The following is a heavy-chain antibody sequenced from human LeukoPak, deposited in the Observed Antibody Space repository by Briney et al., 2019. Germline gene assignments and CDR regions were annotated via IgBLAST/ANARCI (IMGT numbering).Heavy chain of an antibody. J-gene: IGHJ3*02. Sequence: GGSLRLSCAASGFTFRSYGMHWVRQAPGKGPEWVAVMSYDGSNKYYADSVRGRFTISRDNSKNTLYLQMDSLRTDDTAVYYCAKDHSSSTGWDDAFDIWGQGTMVTVSS. CDR1: GFTFRSYG. CDR2: MSYDGSNK. V-gene: IGHV3-30*18. D-gene: IGHD2-2*01. CDR3: AKDHSSSTGWDDAFDI.